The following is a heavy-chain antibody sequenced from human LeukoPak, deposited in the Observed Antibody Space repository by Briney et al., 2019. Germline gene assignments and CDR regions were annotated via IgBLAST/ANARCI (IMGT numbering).Heavy chain of an antibody. CDR2: IYHSGST. Sequence: SETLSLTCAVSGGSISSGGYSWSWIRQPPGKGLEWIGYIYHSGSTYYNPSLKSRVTISVDRSKNQFSLKLSSVTAADTAVYYCARATYGDYFDYWGQGTLVTVSS. J-gene: IGHJ4*02. CDR3: ARATYGDYFDY. D-gene: IGHD4-17*01. CDR1: GGSISSGGYS. V-gene: IGHV4-30-2*01.